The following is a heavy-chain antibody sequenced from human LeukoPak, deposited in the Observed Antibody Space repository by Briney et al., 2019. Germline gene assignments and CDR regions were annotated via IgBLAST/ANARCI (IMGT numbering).Heavy chain of an antibody. J-gene: IGHJ5*02. D-gene: IGHD3-10*01. CDR3: ARANMVRGVGSFFDRNWFDP. CDR1: GGSISSYY. Sequence: SETLSLTCTVSGGSISSYYWSWIRQPPGKGLEWIGYIYYSGSTNYNPSLKSRVTISVDTSKNQFSLKLSSVTAADTAVYYCARANMVRGVGSFFDRNWFDPWGQGTLVTVSS. V-gene: IGHV4-59*01. CDR2: IYYSGST.